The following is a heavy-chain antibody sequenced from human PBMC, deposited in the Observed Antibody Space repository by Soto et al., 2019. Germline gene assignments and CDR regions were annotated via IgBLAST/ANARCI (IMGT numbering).Heavy chain of an antibody. CDR2: IYPGDSDT. D-gene: IGHD5-12*01. V-gene: IGHV5-51*01. Sequence: PGASLKISCKGSGYSFTSYWIGWVRPLPGKGLEWMGIIYPGDSDTRYSPSFQGQVTISADKSISTAYLQWSSLKASDTAMYYCARRPVGDIVAPGDYYYGMDVWGQGTTGTVAS. CDR1: GYSFTSYW. J-gene: IGHJ6*02. CDR3: ARRPVGDIVAPGDYYYGMDV.